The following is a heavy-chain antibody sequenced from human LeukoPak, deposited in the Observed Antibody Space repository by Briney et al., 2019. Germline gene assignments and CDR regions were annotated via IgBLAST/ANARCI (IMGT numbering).Heavy chain of an antibody. CDR1: GFTFSSYE. J-gene: IGHJ4*02. CDR3: AKSGYNRFDY. CDR2: ISSSGSTI. V-gene: IGHV3-48*03. D-gene: IGHD5-24*01. Sequence: GGSLRLSCAASGFTFSSYEMNWVRQAPGKGLEWVSYISSSGSTIYYADSVKGRFTTSRDSSKNTLYLQMNSLRAEDTAVYFCAKSGYNRFDYWGQGTLVTVSS.